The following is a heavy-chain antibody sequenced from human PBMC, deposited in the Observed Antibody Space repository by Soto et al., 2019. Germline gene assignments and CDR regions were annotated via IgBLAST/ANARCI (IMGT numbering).Heavy chain of an antibody. J-gene: IGHJ4*02. CDR2: IIPIFGTA. D-gene: IGHD2-2*01. CDR1: GGTFSSYA. V-gene: IGHV1-69*12. CDR3: AREGSKYCMSTSSYPY. Sequence: QVQLVQSGAEVKKPGSSVKVSCKASGGTFSSYAISWVRQAPGQGLEWMGGIIPIFGTANYAQKFQGRVTITADDSTRTDYLELSRLSSEETAVYYCAREGSKYCMSTSSYPYWGQGTLVTVSS.